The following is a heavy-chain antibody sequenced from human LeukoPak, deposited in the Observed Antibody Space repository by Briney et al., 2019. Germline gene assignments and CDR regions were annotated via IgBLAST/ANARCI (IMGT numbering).Heavy chain of an antibody. CDR2: ISWNSGGI. Sequence: GGSLRLSCAASGFTFDGYAMHWVRQAPGKGLEWVSGISWNSGGIGYADSVKDRFTISRDNAKNSLFLQMNSLRTEDTALYYCVKDTSAGYSNSWSDSWGQGTLVTVSS. CDR3: VKDTSAGYSNSWSDS. V-gene: IGHV3-9*01. CDR1: GFTFDGYA. D-gene: IGHD6-13*01. J-gene: IGHJ4*02.